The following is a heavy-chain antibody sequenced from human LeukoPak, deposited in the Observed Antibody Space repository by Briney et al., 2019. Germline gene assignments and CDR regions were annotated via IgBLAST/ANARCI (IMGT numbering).Heavy chain of an antibody. CDR2: INPKSGGT. V-gene: IGHV1-2*02. CDR1: GYTFSDYY. CDR3: ARDLVFGYSGYDLIY. D-gene: IGHD5-12*01. Sequence: ASVKVSCKASGYTFSDYYMHWVRQAPGQGLEWMGWINPKSGGTNSAQKLQGRVTMTRDTSISTAYMELSSLRSDDTAVYYCARDLVFGYSGYDLIYWGQGTLVAVSS. J-gene: IGHJ4*02.